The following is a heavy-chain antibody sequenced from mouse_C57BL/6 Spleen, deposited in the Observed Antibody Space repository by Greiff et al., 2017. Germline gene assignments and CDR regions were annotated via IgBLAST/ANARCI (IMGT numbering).Heavy chain of an antibody. CDR2: INPSSGYT. CDR1: GYTFTSYW. J-gene: IGHJ2*01. Sequence: QVQLQQSGAELAKPGASVKLSCKASGYTFTSYWMHWVKQRPGQGLEWIGYINPSSGYTKYNQKFKDKATLTADNSSCTAYMQLSSLTYEDSAVYYCARSFTTVVADDYFDYWGQGTTLTVSS. D-gene: IGHD1-1*01. CDR3: ARSFTTVVADDYFDY. V-gene: IGHV1-7*01.